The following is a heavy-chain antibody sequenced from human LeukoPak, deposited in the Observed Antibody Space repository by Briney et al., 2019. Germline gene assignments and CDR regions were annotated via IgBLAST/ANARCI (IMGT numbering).Heavy chain of an antibody. J-gene: IGHJ6*02. CDR1: GGSFSGYY. D-gene: IGHD2-2*01. CDR2: INHSGST. CDR3: ARASGHYCSSTSCSGPYYYYGMDV. V-gene: IGHV4-34*01. Sequence: SETLSLTCAVYGGSFSGYYWSWIRQPPGKGLEWIGEINHSGSTNYNPSLKSRVTISVDTSKNQFSLKLSSVTAADTAVYYCARASGHYCSSTSCSGPYYYYGMDVWGQGTTVTVSS.